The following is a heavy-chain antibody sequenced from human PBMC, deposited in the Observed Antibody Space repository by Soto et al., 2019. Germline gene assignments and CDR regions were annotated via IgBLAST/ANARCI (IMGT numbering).Heavy chain of an antibody. CDR2: VTANGGST. CDR3: ASLGVGDWANYYYYYGMDV. CDR1: GFTFIVYA. D-gene: IGHD2-21*02. Sequence: GGSLRLSCAATGFTFIVYAMTWVRQAPGKGLEWVSAVTANGGSTYSADSVKGRFTISRDNSKNTLFLQMNSLRAEDTAVYYCASLGVGDWANYYYYYGMDVWGQGTTVTVSS. J-gene: IGHJ6*02. V-gene: IGHV3-23*01.